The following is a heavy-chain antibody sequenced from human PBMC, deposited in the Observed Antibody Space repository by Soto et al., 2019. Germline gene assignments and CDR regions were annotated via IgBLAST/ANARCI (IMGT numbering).Heavy chain of an antibody. CDR2: INHSGST. D-gene: IGHD5-18*01. V-gene: IGHV4-34*01. J-gene: IGHJ4*02. Sequence: TLYLSRAFYGGSFSRSYRAWIRQPPGKGLEWIGEINHSGSTNCNPSLKSRVTISVDTSKNQFSLKLSSVTAADTAVYYCARASNRRGYSYGPDYWGQGILVTVSS. CDR3: ARASNRRGYSYGPDY. CDR1: GGSFSRSY.